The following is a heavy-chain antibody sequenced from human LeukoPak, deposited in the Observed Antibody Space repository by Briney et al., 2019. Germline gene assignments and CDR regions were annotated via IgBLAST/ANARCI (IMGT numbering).Heavy chain of an antibody. D-gene: IGHD3-22*01. CDR2: INPNSGGT. Sequence: ASVKVSCKASGYAFTGYYMHWVRQAPGQGLEWMGWINPNSGGTNYAQKFQGRVTITADKSTSTAYMELSSLRSEDTAVYYCARVPGRIVGYFDYWGQGTLVTVSS. J-gene: IGHJ4*02. V-gene: IGHV1-2*02. CDR3: ARVPGRIVGYFDY. CDR1: GYAFTGYY.